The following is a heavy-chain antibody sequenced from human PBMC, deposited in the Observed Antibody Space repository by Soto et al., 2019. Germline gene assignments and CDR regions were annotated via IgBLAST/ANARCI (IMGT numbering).Heavy chain of an antibody. CDR1: GYTFTSYA. CDR3: ARDTTGTTFDY. D-gene: IGHD1-1*01. Sequence: QVQLVQSGAEVKKPGASVQVSCKASGYTFTSYAMHWVRQAPGQRLEWMGRINAGNGNTKYSQKFQGRVTITRDTSASTAYMELSSLRSEDTAVYYCARDTTGTTFDYWGQGTLVTVSS. V-gene: IGHV1-3*01. CDR2: INAGNGNT. J-gene: IGHJ4*02.